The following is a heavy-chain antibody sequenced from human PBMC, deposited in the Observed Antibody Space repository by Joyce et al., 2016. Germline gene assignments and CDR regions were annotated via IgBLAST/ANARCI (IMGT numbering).Heavy chain of an antibody. Sequence: VYLVQSGVEVKKPGASVKVSCKASGYSFSDSYINWVRQAPGQGLQWIGRSNPDTGDTIYAQKFQGRVTLTRDTFISTVYMEVSRLRSDDTAVYFCARGPMPPYAFDVWGQGTLVTVST. D-gene: IGHD2-2*01. CDR2: SNPDTGDT. J-gene: IGHJ3*01. CDR3: ARGPMPPYAFDV. V-gene: IGHV1-2*06. CDR1: GYSFSDSY.